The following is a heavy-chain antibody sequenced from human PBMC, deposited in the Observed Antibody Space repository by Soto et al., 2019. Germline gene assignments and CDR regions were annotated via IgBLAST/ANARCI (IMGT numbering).Heavy chain of an antibody. CDR3: AKFSDRTIFGYFDY. CDR2: ISYDGSNT. D-gene: IGHD3-3*01. Sequence: PGGSLRLSCAASGFTFSSYAMHWVRQAPGKGPEWVAIISYDGSNTYYADSVKGRFTISRDNSKNMLYLQMNSLRAEDTAVYYCAKFSDRTIFGYFDYWGQGTLVTVSS. J-gene: IGHJ4*02. CDR1: GFTFSSYA. V-gene: IGHV3-30*18.